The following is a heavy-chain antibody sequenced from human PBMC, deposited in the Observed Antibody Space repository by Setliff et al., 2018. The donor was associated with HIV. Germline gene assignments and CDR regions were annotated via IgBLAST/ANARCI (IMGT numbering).Heavy chain of an antibody. CDR3: AKDRTGTGTTLHV. CDR1: GYTFTDYY. Sequence: GASVKVSCKASGYTFTDYYIHWVRQAPGQGLEWMGRTNPKSGGTNYVQKFQGRVTMTRDTSINTADLELSRLRSDDTAVYYCAKDRTGTGTTLHVWGKGTTVTVSS. CDR2: TNPKSGGT. D-gene: IGHD1-7*01. V-gene: IGHV1-2*06. J-gene: IGHJ6*04.